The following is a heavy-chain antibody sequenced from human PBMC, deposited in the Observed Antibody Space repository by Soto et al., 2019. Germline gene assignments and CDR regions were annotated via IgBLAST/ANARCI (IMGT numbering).Heavy chain of an antibody. CDR3: ARLYYGEGSYPYFDY. V-gene: IGHV4-4*07. CDR2: IYTRGNT. CDR1: GGSISSYY. Sequence: QVQLQESGPGLVKPSETLSLTCTVSGGSISSYYWSWIRQPAGQGLQWIGLIYTRGNTHYNPSLKSRVTMSVDTSKNQSALKLSSVTAADTAVYYCARLYYGEGSYPYFDYWGQGTLVTVSS. D-gene: IGHD3-10*01. J-gene: IGHJ4*02.